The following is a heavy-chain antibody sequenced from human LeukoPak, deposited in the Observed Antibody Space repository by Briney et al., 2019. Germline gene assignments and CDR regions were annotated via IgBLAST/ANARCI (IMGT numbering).Heavy chain of an antibody. D-gene: IGHD3-9*01. CDR1: GFTFSSYS. J-gene: IGHJ3*02. Sequence: PGGSLRLSCAASGFTFSSYSMNWVRQAPGKGLEWVSSISSSSSYIYYADSVKGRFTISRDNAKNSLYLQMNSLRAEDTAVYYCARSLTGYSSDASDIWGQGTMVTVSS. V-gene: IGHV3-21*01. CDR2: ISSSSSYI. CDR3: ARSLTGYSSDASDI.